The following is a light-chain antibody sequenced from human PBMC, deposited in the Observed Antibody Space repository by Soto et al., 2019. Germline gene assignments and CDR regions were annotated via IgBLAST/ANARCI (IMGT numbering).Light chain of an antibody. CDR1: SSNIGAFNR. CDR3: SSYAGNNYFML. CDR2: EVS. Sequence: QSALTQPPSASGSPGQSVTISCTGTSSNIGAFNRVSWYQQHPGEAPKILLYEVSGRSSGVPDRFSGSKSANTASLTVSGLRAEDEATYYCSSYAGNNYFMLFGGGTKLTVL. J-gene: IGLJ3*02. V-gene: IGLV2-8*01.